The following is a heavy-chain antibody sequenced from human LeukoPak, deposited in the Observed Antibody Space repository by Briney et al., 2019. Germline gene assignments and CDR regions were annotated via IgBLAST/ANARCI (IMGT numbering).Heavy chain of an antibody. D-gene: IGHD3-16*02. V-gene: IGHV1-2*02. CDR1: GYTFTGYY. CDR2: INPNSGGT. J-gene: IGHJ4*02. Sequence: ASVKVSCKASGYTFTGYYMHWVRQAPGQGLEWMGWINPNSGGTNYAQKFLGRVTMTRDTSSSTAYMELSRLRSDDTAVYHCARGPNWSYHLLGYWGQGTLVTVSS. CDR3: ARGPNWSYHLLGY.